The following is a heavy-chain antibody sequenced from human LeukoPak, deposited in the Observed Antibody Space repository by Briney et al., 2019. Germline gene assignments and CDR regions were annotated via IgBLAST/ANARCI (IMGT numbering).Heavy chain of an antibody. V-gene: IGHV1-18*01. Sequence: ASVKLSCKASGYTFTSYGISWVRQAPGQGLEWMGWISAYNGNTNYAQKLQGRVTMTTDTSTSTAYMELRSLRSDDTAVYYCARGPSSIAALLSYYYYYGMDVWGQGTTVTVSS. CDR3: ARGPSSIAALLSYYYYYGMDV. J-gene: IGHJ6*02. D-gene: IGHD6-6*01. CDR1: GYTFTSYG. CDR2: ISAYNGNT.